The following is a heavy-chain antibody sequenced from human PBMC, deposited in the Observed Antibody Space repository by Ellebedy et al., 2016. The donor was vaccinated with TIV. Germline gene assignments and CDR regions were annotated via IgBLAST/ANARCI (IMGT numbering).Heavy chain of an antibody. CDR2: IIPFFGTT. CDR1: GGTFSNLA. D-gene: IGHD6-19*01. CDR3: AREQDGSSAWFPS. V-gene: IGHV1-69*13. Sequence: AASVKVSCKASGGTFSNLAFSWVRQAPGHGLEWMGTIIPFFGTTNYAQTLQGRVAMTADASTSTVYMELSSLRYEDAAFYYCAREQDGSSAWFPSWGQGTLVTVSS. J-gene: IGHJ4*02.